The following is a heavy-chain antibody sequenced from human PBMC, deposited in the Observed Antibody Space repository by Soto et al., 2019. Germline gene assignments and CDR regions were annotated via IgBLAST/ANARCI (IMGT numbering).Heavy chain of an antibody. CDR2: ISAYNGNT. CDR3: ARDDRAMYYDILTGYSAHPDY. Sequence: ASVKVSCKASGYTFTSYGISWVRQAPGQGLEWMGWISAYNGNTNYAQKLQGRVTMTTDTSTSTAYMELRSLRSDDTAVYYCARDDRAMYYDILTGYSAHPDYWGQGTLVTVSS. CDR1: GYTFTSYG. D-gene: IGHD3-9*01. J-gene: IGHJ4*02. V-gene: IGHV1-18*01.